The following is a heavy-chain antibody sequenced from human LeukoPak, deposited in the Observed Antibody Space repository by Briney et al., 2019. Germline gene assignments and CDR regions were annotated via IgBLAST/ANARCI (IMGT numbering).Heavy chain of an antibody. V-gene: IGHV3-7*03. Sequence: PGGSLRLSCAASGFTFSSYWMSWVRQAPGKGLEWVANIKQDGSEKYYVDSVKGRFTISRDNSKNTLYLQMNSLRAEDTAVYYCALTGGYYYVPLGAFDIWGQGTMVTVSS. J-gene: IGHJ3*02. CDR3: ALTGGYYYVPLGAFDI. CDR2: IKQDGSEK. D-gene: IGHD3-22*01. CDR1: GFTFSSYW.